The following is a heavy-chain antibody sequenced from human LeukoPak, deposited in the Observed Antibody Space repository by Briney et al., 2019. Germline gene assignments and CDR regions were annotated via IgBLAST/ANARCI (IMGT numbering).Heavy chain of an antibody. CDR3: VQDWAWGAFGY. CDR1: GFTFSSYE. CDR2: ITPDAGRT. D-gene: IGHD7-27*01. V-gene: IGHV3-23*01. J-gene: IGHJ4*02. Sequence: GGSLRLSCAASGFTFSSYEMNWVRQAPGKGLEGVSGITPDAGRTYYADSVKGRFTIYRDNSKNRVYLQMNSLGAEDTAVYYCVQDWAWGAFGYWGQGTLVTVSS.